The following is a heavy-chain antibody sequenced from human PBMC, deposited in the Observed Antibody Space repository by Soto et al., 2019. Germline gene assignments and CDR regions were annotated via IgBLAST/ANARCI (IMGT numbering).Heavy chain of an antibody. CDR1: GGSMSSSNW. D-gene: IGHD1-26*01. Sequence: QVQLQESGPGLVKPSGTLSLTCTVSGGSMSSSNWWNWVRQSPGKGLEWIGEDHHSGRTNYNPSLKSRVTLSVGKSKNQSSLQLSSVTAADAAVYDCARSEATGLDYWGQGTLVTVSS. J-gene: IGHJ4*02. V-gene: IGHV4-4*02. CDR2: DHHSGRT. CDR3: ARSEATGLDY.